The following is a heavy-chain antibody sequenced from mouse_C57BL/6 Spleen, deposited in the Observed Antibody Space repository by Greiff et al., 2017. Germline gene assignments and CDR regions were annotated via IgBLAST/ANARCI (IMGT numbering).Heavy chain of an antibody. V-gene: IGHV1-31*01. CDR3: AKGLTGTNAMDD. Sequence: EVQLQQSGPELVKPGASVKLSCKASGYSFTGYYMHWVKQRHGNILDWIGYIYPYNGVPSYNQTFKGKATLTVDESSSTAYMELRSLTSEDSAVYYCAKGLTGTNAMDDWGQGTSVTVSS. CDR2: IYPYNGVP. CDR1: GYSFTGYY. D-gene: IGHD4-1*01. J-gene: IGHJ4*01.